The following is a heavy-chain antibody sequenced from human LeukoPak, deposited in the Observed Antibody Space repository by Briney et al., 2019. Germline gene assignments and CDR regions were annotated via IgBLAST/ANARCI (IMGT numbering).Heavy chain of an antibody. CDR3: ARGDSGYDYGFDN. CDR2: IIPIFGTT. Sequence: ASVKVSCKASGGTFSSHAISWVRQAPGQGLEWVGGIIPIFGTTNYAQKFQGRVTITTDESTSTGYMELRSLRSDDTAVYYCARGDSGYDYGFDNWGQGTLVTVSS. D-gene: IGHD5-12*01. V-gene: IGHV1-69*05. J-gene: IGHJ4*02. CDR1: GGTFSSHA.